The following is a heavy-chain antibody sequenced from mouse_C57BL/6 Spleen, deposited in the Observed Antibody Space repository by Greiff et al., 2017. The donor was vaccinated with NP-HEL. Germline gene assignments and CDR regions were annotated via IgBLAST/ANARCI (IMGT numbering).Heavy chain of an antibody. J-gene: IGHJ4*01. CDR3: ARGDGSSPYYYAMDY. CDR2: IYPGDGDT. CDR1: GYAFSSYW. D-gene: IGHD1-1*01. V-gene: IGHV1-80*01. Sequence: VQLQQSGAELVKPGASVKISCKASGYAFSSYWMNWVKQRPGKGLEWIGQIYPGDGDTNYNGKFKGKATLTADKSSSTAYMQLSSLTSEDSAVYFGARGDGSSPYYYAMDYWGQGTSVTVSS.